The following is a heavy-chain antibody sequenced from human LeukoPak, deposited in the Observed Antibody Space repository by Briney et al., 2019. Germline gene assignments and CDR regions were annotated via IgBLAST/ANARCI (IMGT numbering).Heavy chain of an antibody. Sequence: SETLSLTCAVYGGSFSGYYWSWIRQPPGKGLEWIGEINHSGSTNYNPSLKSRVTISVDTSKNQFSLKLSSVTAADTAVYYCAGGYRQFQHWGQGTLVTVSS. CDR1: GGSFSGYY. J-gene: IGHJ1*01. CDR2: INHSGST. CDR3: AGGYRQFQH. V-gene: IGHV4-34*01.